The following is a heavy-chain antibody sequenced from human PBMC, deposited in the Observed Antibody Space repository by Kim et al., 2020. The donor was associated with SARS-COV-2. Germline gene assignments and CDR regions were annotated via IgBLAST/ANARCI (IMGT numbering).Heavy chain of an antibody. D-gene: IGHD3-10*01. V-gene: IGHV3-13*01. CDR3: ARGNYYGSGSYYKYYYYGM. CDR1: GFTFSSYD. CDR2: IGTAGDT. J-gene: IGHJ6*01. Sequence: LSLTCAASGFTFSSYDMHWVRQATGKGLEWVSAIGTAGDTYYPGSVKGRFTISRENAKNSLYLQMNSPRAGDTAVYYCARGNYYGSGSYYKYYYYGM.